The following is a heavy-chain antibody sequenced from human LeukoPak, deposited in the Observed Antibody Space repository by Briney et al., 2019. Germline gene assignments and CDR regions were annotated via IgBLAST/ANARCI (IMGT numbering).Heavy chain of an antibody. Sequence: GGSLRLSCAASGFTLSSYDMSWVRQAPGKGPEWVSAISGSGGSTYYADSVKGRFTISRDNSKNTLYLQIYSLRAEDTAVYYCAKDVRYDFWSGYHLDYWGQGALVTVSS. CDR3: AKDVRYDFWSGYHLDY. CDR1: GFTLSSYD. CDR2: ISGSGGST. J-gene: IGHJ4*02. D-gene: IGHD3-3*01. V-gene: IGHV3-23*01.